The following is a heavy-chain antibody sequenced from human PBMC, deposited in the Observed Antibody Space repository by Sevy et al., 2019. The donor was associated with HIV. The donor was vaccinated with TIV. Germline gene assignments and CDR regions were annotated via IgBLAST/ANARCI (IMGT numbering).Heavy chain of an antibody. Sequence: SETLSLTCTVSGGSISSGDYYWSWIRQPPGKGLEWIGYIYYSGSTYYNPSLKSRVTISEDTSKNQFSLKLSSVTAADTAVSFCARGQYYYGSGSPLGAFDIWGQGTMVTVSS. CDR3: ARGQYYYGSGSPLGAFDI. V-gene: IGHV4-30-4*01. CDR1: GGSISSGDYY. J-gene: IGHJ3*02. D-gene: IGHD3-10*01. CDR2: IYYSGST.